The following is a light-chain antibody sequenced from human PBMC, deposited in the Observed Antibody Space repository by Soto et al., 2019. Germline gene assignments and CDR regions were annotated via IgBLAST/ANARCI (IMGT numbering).Light chain of an antibody. CDR3: QQYGSSPPLP. J-gene: IGKJ4*01. CDR2: GAS. V-gene: IGKV3-20*01. CDR1: QSISRSF. Sequence: EFVLTQSPGKLSLSPGERATLSCRASQSISRSFLAWYQQKPGQAPRLLIYGASSRGTGIPDRFSGSGSGTAFPLTISRLEPEVFAVYYCQQYGSSPPLPFGGGPRVEIK.